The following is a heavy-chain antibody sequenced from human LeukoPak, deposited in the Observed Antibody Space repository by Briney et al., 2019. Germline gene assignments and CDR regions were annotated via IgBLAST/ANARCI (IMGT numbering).Heavy chain of an antibody. D-gene: IGHD2-2*01. CDR1: GGTFSSYA. J-gene: IGHJ6*03. Sequence: SVKVSCKASGGTFSSYAISWVRQAPGQGLEWMGGIIPIFGTANYAQKFQGRVTITTDESTSTAYMELSSLRSDDTAVYYCAREDIVVVPAAIRHYYYYYMDVWGKGTTVTVSS. CDR3: AREDIVVVPAAIRHYYYYYMDV. CDR2: IIPIFGTA. V-gene: IGHV1-69*05.